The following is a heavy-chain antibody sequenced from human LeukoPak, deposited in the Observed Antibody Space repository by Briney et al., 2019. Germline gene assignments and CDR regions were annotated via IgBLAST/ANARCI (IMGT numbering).Heavy chain of an antibody. CDR3: ARDALYYDILTGYYNGGYFDY. CDR2: IYYSGGT. D-gene: IGHD3-9*01. CDR1: GGSISSYY. Sequence: SETLSLTCTVSGGSISSYYWSWIRQPPGKGLEWIGYIYYSGGTYYNPSLKSRVTISVDTSKNQFSLKLSSVTAADTAVYYCARDALYYDILTGYYNGGYFDYWGQGTLVTVSS. J-gene: IGHJ4*02. V-gene: IGHV4-59*12.